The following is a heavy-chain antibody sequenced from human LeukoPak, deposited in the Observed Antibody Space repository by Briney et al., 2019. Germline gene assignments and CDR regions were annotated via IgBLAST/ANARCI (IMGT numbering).Heavy chain of an antibody. Sequence: GGSLRLSCAASGFTFSDYYMSWIRQALGKGLGWGSCISSSSSYTNYADSVKGRFTISRDNAKNSLSLQMNGLRAEDTAVYYCARARGMDDYGDFRIKWGQGTLVTVSS. CDR2: ISSSSSYT. J-gene: IGHJ4*02. V-gene: IGHV3-11*06. D-gene: IGHD4-17*01. CDR3: ARARGMDDYGDFRIK. CDR1: GFTFSDYY.